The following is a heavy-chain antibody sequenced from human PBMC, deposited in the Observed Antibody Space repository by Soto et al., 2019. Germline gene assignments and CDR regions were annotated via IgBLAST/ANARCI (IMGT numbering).Heavy chain of an antibody. D-gene: IGHD6-13*01. CDR1: GFTVSTNY. CDR3: AKDFLAVAYYFDY. Sequence: PGGSLRLSCAVSGFTVSTNYMGWVRQAPGKGLEWVSIIYYGGSTYYADSVKGRFTISRDNSKNTLYLQMNSLRAEDTAVYYCAKDFLAVAYYFDYWGQGTLVTVSS. V-gene: IGHV3-53*01. CDR2: IYYGGST. J-gene: IGHJ4*02.